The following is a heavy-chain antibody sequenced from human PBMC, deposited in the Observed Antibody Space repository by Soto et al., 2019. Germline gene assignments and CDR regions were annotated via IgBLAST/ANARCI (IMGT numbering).Heavy chain of an antibody. J-gene: IGHJ4*02. CDR3: AREGYDYIWGSYRSDIDY. CDR2: ISSSSSYI. Sequence: PGGSLRLSCAASGFTFSSYSMNWVRQAPGKGLEWVSSISSSSSYIYYADSVKGRFTISRDNAKNSLYLQMNSLRAEDTAVYYCAREGYDYIWGSYRSDIDYWGQGTLVTVS. D-gene: IGHD3-16*02. V-gene: IGHV3-21*01. CDR1: GFTFSSYS.